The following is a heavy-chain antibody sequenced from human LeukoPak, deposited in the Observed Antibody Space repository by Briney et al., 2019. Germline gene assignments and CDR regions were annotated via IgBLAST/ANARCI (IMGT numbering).Heavy chain of an antibody. D-gene: IGHD2-15*01. CDR1: GFTFSNYG. CDR3: ASLLLYCSGSTCYSDY. CDR2: ISSGGNHK. J-gene: IGHJ4*02. V-gene: IGHV3-30*03. Sequence: GGSLRLSCAASGFTFSNYGMHWVRQAPGKWLEWVAVISSGGNHKYYADSVKGRFTISRDNSKNTLYLQMNSLRTEDAAVYYCASLLLYCSGSTCYSDYWGQGTLVTVSS.